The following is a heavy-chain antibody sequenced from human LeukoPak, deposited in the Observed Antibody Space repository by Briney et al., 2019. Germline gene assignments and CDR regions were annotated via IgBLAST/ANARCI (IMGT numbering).Heavy chain of an antibody. CDR2: INHSGST. V-gene: IGHV4-34*01. CDR3: ARVEDTGYLCQ. Sequence: SETLSLTCAVYGGSFSGYYWSWIRQPPGKGLEWIGEINHSGSTNYNPSLKSRVTISVDTSKNQFSLKLSSVTAADTAVYYCARVEDTGYLCQWGQGTLVTVSS. D-gene: IGHD6-25*01. J-gene: IGHJ4*02. CDR1: GGSFSGYY.